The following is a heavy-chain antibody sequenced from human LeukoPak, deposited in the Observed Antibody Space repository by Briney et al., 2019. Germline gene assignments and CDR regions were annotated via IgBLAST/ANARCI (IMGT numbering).Heavy chain of an antibody. J-gene: IGHJ4*02. V-gene: IGHV1-18*01. D-gene: IGHD1-26*01. CDR1: GYTFIRNG. CDR2: ISPYNENR. Sequence: ASVKVSCKASGYTFIRNGISWVRQAPGQGLEWMGWISPYNENRKYLQKLQGRVTLSTDTSTSTAYMELRSLTSDDTAVYYCAREESIGRYQFLHDYWGRGTQVTVSS. CDR3: AREESIGRYQFLHDY.